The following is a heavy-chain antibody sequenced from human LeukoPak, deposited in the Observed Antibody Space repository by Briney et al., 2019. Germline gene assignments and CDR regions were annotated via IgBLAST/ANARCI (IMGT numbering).Heavy chain of an antibody. V-gene: IGHV4-34*01. CDR2: INHSGST. D-gene: IGHD6-19*01. Sequence: PSETLSLTCAVYGGSFSGYYWSWIRQPPGKGLEWIGEINHSGSTNYNPSLKSRVTISVDTSKNQFSLKLSSVTAADTAVYYCARDDSSGWYFDYWGQGTLVTVSS. J-gene: IGHJ4*02. CDR3: ARDDSSGWYFDY. CDR1: GGSFSGYY.